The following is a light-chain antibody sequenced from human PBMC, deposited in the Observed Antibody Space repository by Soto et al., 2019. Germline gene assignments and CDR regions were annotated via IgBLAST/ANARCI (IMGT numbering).Light chain of an antibody. Sequence: QSVLTQPPSASGTPGQRVTISCSGSSSNIGSNYVYWYQQLPGTAPKLLIYRNNQRPSWVPARFSGSKSGTSASLAISGLRSEDEADYYCAAWDDSLSGYVFGTGTKLTVL. J-gene: IGLJ1*01. CDR1: SSNIGSNY. CDR2: RNN. CDR3: AAWDDSLSGYV. V-gene: IGLV1-47*01.